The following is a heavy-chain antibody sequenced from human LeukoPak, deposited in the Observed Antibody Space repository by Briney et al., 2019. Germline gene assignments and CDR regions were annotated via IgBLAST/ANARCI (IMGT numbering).Heavy chain of an antibody. V-gene: IGHV1-2*04. CDR2: INPNSGGT. CDR3: ARGGRRYDSSGYSIGY. Sequence: ASVKVSCKASGYTFTGYYMHWVRQAPGQGLEWMGWINPNSGGTNYAQKFQGWVTMTRDTSISTAYMELSRLRSDDTAVYYCARGGRRYDSSGYSIGYWGQGTLVTVSS. CDR1: GYTFTGYY. D-gene: IGHD3-22*01. J-gene: IGHJ4*02.